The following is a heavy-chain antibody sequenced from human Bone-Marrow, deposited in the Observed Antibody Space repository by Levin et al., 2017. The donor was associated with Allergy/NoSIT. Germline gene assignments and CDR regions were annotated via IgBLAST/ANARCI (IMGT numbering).Heavy chain of an antibody. Sequence: PGASVKVSCKASGYSFSSYGIHWVRQAPGQGLEWMGWINGDNSHRGTSQKFQGRVTLTTDRYASTAYMDLSSLGSEDTAVYYCARDIVGGYDFDYWGQGTLVSVSS. CDR1: GYSFSSYG. J-gene: IGHJ4*02. V-gene: IGHV1-3*01. CDR3: ARDIVGGYDFDY. CDR2: INGDNSHR. D-gene: IGHD5-12*01.